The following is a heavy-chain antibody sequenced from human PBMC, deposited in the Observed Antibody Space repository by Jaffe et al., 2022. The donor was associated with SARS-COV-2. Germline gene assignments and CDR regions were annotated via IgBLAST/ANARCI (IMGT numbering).Heavy chain of an antibody. J-gene: IGHJ4*02. CDR2: INHSGST. CDR1: GGSFSGYY. Sequence: QVQLQQWGAGLLKPSETLSLTCAVYGGSFSGYYWSWIRQPPGKGLEWIGEINHSGSTNYNPSLKSRVTISVDTSKNQFSLKLSSVTAADTAVYYCARALKDYYDSSGYGYWGQGTLVTVSS. CDR3: ARALKDYYDSSGYGY. D-gene: IGHD3-22*01. V-gene: IGHV4-34*01.